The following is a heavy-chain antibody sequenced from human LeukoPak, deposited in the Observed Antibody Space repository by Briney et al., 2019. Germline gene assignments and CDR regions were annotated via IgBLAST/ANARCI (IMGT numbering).Heavy chain of an antibody. Sequence: GRSLRLSCVVSGFTFSTYGRFAMHWLRQAPGKGLEWVAVLSYDGSEKNYADSVKSRFTISRDNSKNIVYLEMNSLRVEDTALYYCARDRDGSGSYFTYWFDPWGQGTLVTVSS. CDR3: ARDRDGSGSYFTYWFDP. D-gene: IGHD3-10*01. V-gene: IGHV3-30*01. CDR2: LSYDGSEK. CDR1: GFTFSTYGRFA. J-gene: IGHJ5*02.